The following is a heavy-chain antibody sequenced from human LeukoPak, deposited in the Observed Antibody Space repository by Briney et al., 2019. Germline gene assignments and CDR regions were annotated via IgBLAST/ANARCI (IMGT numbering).Heavy chain of an antibody. CDR3: ARNYGGAFDI. CDR2: ISSSGTTI. J-gene: IGHJ3*02. V-gene: IGHV3-48*03. CDR1: GFTFSSSE. Sequence: GSLRLSCAASGFTFSSSEMNWVRQTPGKGLECVSSISSSGTTIYYADSVKGRFTISRDNAKHSLYLQMNSLRAEDAAVYYCARNYGGAFDIWGQGTMVTVSS. D-gene: IGHD3-16*01.